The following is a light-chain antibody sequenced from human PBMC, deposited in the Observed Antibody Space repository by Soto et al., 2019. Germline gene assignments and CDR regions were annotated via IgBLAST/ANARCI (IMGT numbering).Light chain of an antibody. CDR2: AAS. Sequence: AIRMTQSPSSFSASTGDRVTITCRASQGISSYLAWYQQKPGKAPKLLIYAASTLQSGVPLRFSGSGSGTDFTLTISCLQSEDFATYYCQHYYSYPWTFGQGTKVDI. CDR1: QGISSY. J-gene: IGKJ1*01. CDR3: QHYYSYPWT. V-gene: IGKV1-8*01.